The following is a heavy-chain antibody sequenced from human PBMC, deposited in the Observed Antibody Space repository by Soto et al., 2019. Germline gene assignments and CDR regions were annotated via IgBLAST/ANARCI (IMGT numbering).Heavy chain of an antibody. Sequence: QVQLVESGGGVVQPGRSLRLSCAASGFTFSSYGMHWVRQAPGKGLEWVAVIWYDGSNKYYADSVKGRFTISRDNSKTTLYLQMNSLRAEDTAVYYCARDISLGELSPDYWGQGTLVTVSS. V-gene: IGHV3-33*01. J-gene: IGHJ4*02. D-gene: IGHD3-16*02. CDR1: GFTFSSYG. CDR2: IWYDGSNK. CDR3: ARDISLGELSPDY.